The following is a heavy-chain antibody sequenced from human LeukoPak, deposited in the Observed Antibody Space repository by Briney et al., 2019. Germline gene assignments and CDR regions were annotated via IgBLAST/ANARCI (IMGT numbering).Heavy chain of an antibody. J-gene: IGHJ4*02. V-gene: IGHV1-18*01. Sequence: GASVKVSCKASGYTFTSYGISWVRQAPGQGLEWMGWISAYNGNTNYAQKLQGRVTMTTDTSTSTAYMELRSLRSDDTAVYYCARGGRHNDWLLNLGDYWGQGTLVTVSS. CDR1: GYTFTSYG. CDR2: ISAYNGNT. D-gene: IGHD3/OR15-3a*01. CDR3: ARGGRHNDWLLNLGDY.